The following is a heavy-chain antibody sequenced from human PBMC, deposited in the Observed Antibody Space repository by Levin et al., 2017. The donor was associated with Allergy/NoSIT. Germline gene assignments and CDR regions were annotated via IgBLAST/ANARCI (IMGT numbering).Heavy chain of an antibody. D-gene: IGHD5-18*01. CDR2: ITSKRYGGTP. CDR3: SRLARDNYGPPLDY. V-gene: IGHV3-49*03. Sequence: GESLKISCTASGFIFGDYAMNWFRQAPGKGLEWVGYITSKRYGGTPEYAASVKGRFIISRDDSKSLAYLQMNSLNTEDTAIYYCSRLARDNYGPPLDYWGQGTLVTVSS. CDR1: GFIFGDYA. J-gene: IGHJ4*02.